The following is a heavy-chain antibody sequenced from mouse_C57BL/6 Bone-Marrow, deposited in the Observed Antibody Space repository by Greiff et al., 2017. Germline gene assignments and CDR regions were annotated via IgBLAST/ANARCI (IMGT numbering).Heavy chain of an antibody. CDR3: ARRSYYGNPH. V-gene: IGHV5-6*02. D-gene: IGHD2-1*01. CDR2: ISSGGSYT. J-gene: IGHJ3*01. CDR1: GFTFSSYG. Sequence: EVKLQESGGDLVKPGGSLKLSCAASGFTFSSYGMSWVRQTPDKRLEWVATISSGGSYTYYPDSVKGRFTISRDNAKNTLYLQMSSLKSEDTAMYYCARRSYYGNPHWGQGTRVTVSA.